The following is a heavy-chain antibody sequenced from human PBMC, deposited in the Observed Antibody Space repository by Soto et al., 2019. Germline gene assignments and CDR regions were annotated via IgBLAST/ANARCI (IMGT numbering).Heavy chain of an antibody. CDR3: ARVSMLPRPAPGSLYYFDY. V-gene: IGHV3-53*01. J-gene: IGHJ4*02. D-gene: IGHD2-2*01. Sequence: GGSLRLSCAASGFTVSSNYMSWVRQAPGKGLEWVSVIYSGGSTYYADSVKGRFTISRDNSKNTLYLQMNSLRAEDTAVYYCARVSMLPRPAPGSLYYFDYWGQGTLVTVSS. CDR2: IYSGGST. CDR1: GFTVSSNY.